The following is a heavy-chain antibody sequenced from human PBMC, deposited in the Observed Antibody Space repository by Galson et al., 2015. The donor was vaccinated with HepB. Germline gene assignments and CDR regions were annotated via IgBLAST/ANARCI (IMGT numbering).Heavy chain of an antibody. V-gene: IGHV3-7*02. J-gene: IGHJ4*02. D-gene: IGHD2-15*01. CDR3: ASRGVVTPYSLDY. CDR2: IKEDGSEK. Sequence: SLRLSCAASGFIFSTYWMNWVRQAPGKGLEWVANIKEDGSEKNYVDSVKGRFTISRDNAKNSLYLQMNNLRAEDTAVYYCASRGVVTPYSLDYWGQGTLVSVSS. CDR1: GFIFSTYW.